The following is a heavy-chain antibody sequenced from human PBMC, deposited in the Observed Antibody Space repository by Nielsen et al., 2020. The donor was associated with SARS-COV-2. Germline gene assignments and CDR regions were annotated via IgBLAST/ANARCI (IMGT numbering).Heavy chain of an antibody. D-gene: IGHD6-13*01. Sequence: GESLKISCAASGFTFSSYAMHWVRQAPGKGLEWVAVISYDGSNKYYADSVKGRFTISRDNSKNTLYLQMNSLRAEDTAVYYCARDRAPYSSRSAFDIWGQGTMVTVSS. CDR1: GFTFSSYA. CDR2: ISYDGSNK. V-gene: IGHV3-30*04. CDR3: ARDRAPYSSRSAFDI. J-gene: IGHJ3*02.